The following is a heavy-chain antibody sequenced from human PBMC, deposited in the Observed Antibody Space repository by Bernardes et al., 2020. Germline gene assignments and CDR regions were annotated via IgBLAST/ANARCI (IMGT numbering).Heavy chain of an antibody. CDR1: GFIFSGSG. CDR2: IRSKAKNYAT. Sequence: GGSLRLSCAASGFIFSGSGIHWVRQASGKGLEWVGHIRSKAKNYATAYTASVNGRFTISRDDSKNTAYLQMNTLKTEDTAVYYCIRYDDQKSFDYWGQGTLVTVSS. CDR3: IRYDDQKSFDY. V-gene: IGHV3-73*01. J-gene: IGHJ4*02. D-gene: IGHD3-3*01.